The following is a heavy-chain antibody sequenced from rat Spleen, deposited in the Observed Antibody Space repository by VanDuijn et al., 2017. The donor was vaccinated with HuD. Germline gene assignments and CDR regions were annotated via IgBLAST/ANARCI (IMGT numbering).Heavy chain of an antibody. J-gene: IGHJ2*01. CDR1: GFTFRNYG. Sequence: EVQLMESGGGLVQPGRSLKLSCAASGFTFRNYGMHWIRQAPKKGLEWVATIIYDGSSTFYRDSVKGRFTISRDNAKSTLYLQMDSLRSEDTATYYCARHDYSAPFDYWGQGVMVTVSS. CDR2: IIYDGSST. D-gene: IGHD1-1*01. V-gene: IGHV5-17*01. CDR3: ARHDYSAPFDY.